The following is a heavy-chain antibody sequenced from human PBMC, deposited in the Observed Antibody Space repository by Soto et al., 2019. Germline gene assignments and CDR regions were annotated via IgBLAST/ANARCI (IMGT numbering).Heavy chain of an antibody. CDR3: ARHGPSYDILTRRAMDV. J-gene: IGHJ6*02. Sequence: SETLSLTCPVSGGCSSSGGYYWSRIRQHPGKGLEWIGHIYYSGSTNYNPSLKSRVTISVDTSKNQFSLKLSSVTAADTAVYYCARHGPSYDILTRRAMDVWGQGTTVTVSS. CDR1: GGCSSSGGYY. CDR2: IYYSGST. V-gene: IGHV4-61*08. D-gene: IGHD3-9*01.